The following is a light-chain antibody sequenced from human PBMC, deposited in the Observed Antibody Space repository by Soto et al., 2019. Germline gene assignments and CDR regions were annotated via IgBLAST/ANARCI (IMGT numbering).Light chain of an antibody. CDR1: LSLLHMTAPTF. CDR3: IQSTQPPPT. J-gene: IGKJ5*01. Sequence: DVVITLAPRSLSGAPGQAASICFKSCLSLLHMTAPTFLLRYRQKPAQSPQLLIHAVSTRVSAVPDRFSGSGSGTDFTLEISRVETDDVRIYYCIQSTQPPPTFGQGTRWRI. V-gene: IGKV2D-29*02. CDR2: AVS.